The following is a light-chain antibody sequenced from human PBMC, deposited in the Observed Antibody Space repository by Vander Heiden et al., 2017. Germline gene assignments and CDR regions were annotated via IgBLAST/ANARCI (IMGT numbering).Light chain of an antibody. Sequence: QSVLTQPPSASGTPGQRVTISCSGSNSNIGTNTVSWYQQLPGTAPKLLIYSNNQRPSGVPDRFSGSKSGTSASLAISGLQSEDEAEYYCATWDDSLNGHVVFGGGTKLTVL. J-gene: IGLJ2*01. CDR3: ATWDDSLNGHVV. CDR2: SNN. CDR1: NSNIGTNT. V-gene: IGLV1-44*01.